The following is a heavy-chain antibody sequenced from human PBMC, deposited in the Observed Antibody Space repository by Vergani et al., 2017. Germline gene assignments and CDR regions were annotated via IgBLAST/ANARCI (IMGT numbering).Heavy chain of an antibody. J-gene: IGHJ6*02. D-gene: IGHD3-10*01. CDR2: INHSGST. CDR3: ARVFGSGARVVRYYYYYYGMDV. CDR1: GGSFSGYY. Sequence: QVQLQQWGAGLLKPSETLSLTCAVYGGSFSGYYWSWIRQPPGKGLEWIGEINHSGSTNYNPSLKSRVTISVDTSKNQFSLKLSSVTAADTAVYYCARVFGSGARVVRYYYYYYGMDVWGQGTTVTVSS. V-gene: IGHV4-34*01.